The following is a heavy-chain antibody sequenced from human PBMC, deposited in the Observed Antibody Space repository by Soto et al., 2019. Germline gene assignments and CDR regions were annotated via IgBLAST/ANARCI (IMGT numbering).Heavy chain of an antibody. CDR1: GFTFSSYA. CDR3: AKSGTGEPNYFDY. Sequence: GGSLRLSCAASGFTFSSYAMSWVRQAPGKGLEWVSAISGSGGSRYYADSVKGRFTISRDNSKNTLYLQMNSLRAEDTAVYYCAKSGTGEPNYFDYWGQGTLVTVSS. J-gene: IGHJ4*02. D-gene: IGHD7-27*01. CDR2: ISGSGGSR. V-gene: IGHV3-23*01.